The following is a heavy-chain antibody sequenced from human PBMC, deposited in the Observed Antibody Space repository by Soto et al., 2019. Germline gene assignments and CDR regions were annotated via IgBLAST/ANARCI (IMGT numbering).Heavy chain of an antibody. CDR1: GFTFSSYA. V-gene: IGHV3-30-3*01. CDR2: ISYDGSNK. Sequence: QVQLVESGGGVVQPGRSLRLSCAASGFTFSSYAMHWVRQAPGKGLEWVAVISYDGSNKYYADSVKGRFTISRDNSKNTLYLQMNSLRAEDTAVYYCARAQYQLLSFYYYYGMDVWGQGTTVTVSS. CDR3: ARAQYQLLSFYYYYGMDV. D-gene: IGHD2-2*01. J-gene: IGHJ6*02.